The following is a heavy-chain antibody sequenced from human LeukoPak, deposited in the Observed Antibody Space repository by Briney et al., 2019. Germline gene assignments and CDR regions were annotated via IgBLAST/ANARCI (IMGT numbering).Heavy chain of an antibody. D-gene: IGHD4-17*01. V-gene: IGHV3-30*09. CDR1: GXTFSSYA. CDR3: ARDKTNNGDYYNWFDP. CDR2: ISHDGSNE. J-gene: IGHJ5*02. Sequence: GALRLSCPALGXTFSSYATHGVRQAPGKGLECVAVISHDGSNESYADSVKGRFAISRDNSHNTLYLQMNSQRAEDTAVYYCARDKTNNGDYYNWFDPWGQGTLVTISS.